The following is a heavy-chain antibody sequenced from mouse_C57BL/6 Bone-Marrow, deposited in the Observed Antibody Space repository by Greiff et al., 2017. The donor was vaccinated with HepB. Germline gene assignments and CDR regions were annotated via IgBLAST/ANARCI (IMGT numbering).Heavy chain of an antibody. D-gene: IGHD1-1*01. CDR1: GFTFSSYG. Sequence: EVKLMESGGDLVKPGGSLKLSCAASGFTFSSYGMSWVRQTPDKRLEWVATISSGGSYTYYPDSVKGRFTISRDNAKNTLYLQMSSLKSEDTAMYYCARHPLYYYGSRWYFDVWGTGTTVTVSS. J-gene: IGHJ1*03. CDR2: ISSGGSYT. CDR3: ARHPLYYYGSRWYFDV. V-gene: IGHV5-6*01.